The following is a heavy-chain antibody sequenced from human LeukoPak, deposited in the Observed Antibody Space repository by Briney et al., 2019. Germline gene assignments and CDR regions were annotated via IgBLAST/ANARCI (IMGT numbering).Heavy chain of an antibody. V-gene: IGHV1-2*02. CDR2: INPNSGGT. Sequence: ASVKVSCKASGYTFTGYYMHWVRQAPGQGLEWMGWINPNSGGTNYAQKFQGRVTMTRDTSISTAYMELSRLRSDDTAVYYCARDTAMVSGYYYGMDVWGQGTTVTISS. J-gene: IGHJ6*02. CDR3: ARDTAMVSGYYYGMDV. CDR1: GYTFTGYY. D-gene: IGHD5-18*01.